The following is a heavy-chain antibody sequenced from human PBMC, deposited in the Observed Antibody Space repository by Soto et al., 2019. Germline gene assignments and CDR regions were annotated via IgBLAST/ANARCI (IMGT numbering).Heavy chain of an antibody. CDR1: GFSLSNARMG. CDR2: IFSNDEK. Sequence: QVTLKESGPVLVKPTETLTLTCTVSGFSLSNARMGVSWIRQPPGKALEWLAHIFSNDEKSYSTSLKSRLTISKDTSKSQVVLTMTNMDPVDTATYYCARIFRVSSSSYGYYYYGMDVWGQGTTVTVSS. CDR3: ARIFRVSSSSYGYYYYGMDV. J-gene: IGHJ6*02. V-gene: IGHV2-26*01. D-gene: IGHD6-13*01.